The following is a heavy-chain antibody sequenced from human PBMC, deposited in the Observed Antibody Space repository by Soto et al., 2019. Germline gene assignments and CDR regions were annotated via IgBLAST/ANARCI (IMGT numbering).Heavy chain of an antibody. CDR3: ARGGAVAPEGYNWFDP. J-gene: IGHJ5*02. CDR1: GGSVSSGSYY. D-gene: IGHD6-19*01. Sequence: QVQLQESGPGLVKPSETLSLTCTVSGGSVSSGSYYWSWIRQPPGTGLEWIGYIYYSGSTNYNPSLKSRVTISVDTSKNQFSLKLSSVTAADTAVYYCARGGAVAPEGYNWFDPWGQGTLVTVSS. V-gene: IGHV4-61*01. CDR2: IYYSGST.